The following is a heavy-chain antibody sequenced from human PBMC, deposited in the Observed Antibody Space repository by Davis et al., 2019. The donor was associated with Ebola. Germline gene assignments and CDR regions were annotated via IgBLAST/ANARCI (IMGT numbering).Heavy chain of an antibody. D-gene: IGHD1-26*01. CDR1: GFTFSRYA. CDR3: AKDTSNIWFDI. V-gene: IGHV3-23*01. J-gene: IGHJ3*02. CDR2: LGTSADT. Sequence: GESLKISCAASGFTFSRYAVHWVRQAPGKGLEWVSTLGTSADTYYADSVKGRFTISRDNSKNTLYLQMNGLRVEDTAIYYCAKDTSNIWFDIWGQGTNVTVSS.